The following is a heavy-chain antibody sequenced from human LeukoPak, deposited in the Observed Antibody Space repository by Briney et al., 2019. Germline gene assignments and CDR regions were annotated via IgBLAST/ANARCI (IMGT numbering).Heavy chain of an antibody. Sequence: PGGSLRLSCSVSGIIVSSYYMSWIRQPPGKGLEWIGEINHSGSTNYNPSLKSRVTISVDTSKNQFSLKLSSVTAADTAVYYCARWFGYSNYVDWFDPWGQGTLVTVSS. J-gene: IGHJ5*02. CDR3: ARWFGYSNYVDWFDP. CDR1: GIIVSSYY. CDR2: INHSGST. V-gene: IGHV4-34*01. D-gene: IGHD4-11*01.